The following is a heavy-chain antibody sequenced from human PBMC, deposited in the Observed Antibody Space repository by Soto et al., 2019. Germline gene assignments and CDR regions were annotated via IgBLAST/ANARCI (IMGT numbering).Heavy chain of an antibody. Sequence: QVQLVQSGAEVKKPGASVTVSCKASGYTFSRYGIGWVRQAPGQGLDWMGWISTYNGYTEYAQKVQGRVTMTTDTATITADLELRSVRSDDTAVYYCARDVGSRVVLVPAVMRGPFDYWGKGTLVTVSS. CDR1: GYTFSRYG. J-gene: IGHJ4*01. V-gene: IGHV1-18*01. CDR2: ISTYNGYT. D-gene: IGHD2-2*01. CDR3: ARDVGSRVVLVPAVMRGPFDY.